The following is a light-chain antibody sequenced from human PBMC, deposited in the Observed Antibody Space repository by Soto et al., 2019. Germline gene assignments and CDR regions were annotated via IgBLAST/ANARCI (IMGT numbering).Light chain of an antibody. CDR3: QQSYSVPRT. CDR2: AAT. J-gene: IGKJ1*01. V-gene: IGKV1-39*01. CDR1: QSISSY. Sequence: DIQMPQSPSSLSPSVGDRVTITCRASQSISSYLNWYQHKPGKAPNLLIYAATTLQSGVPTRFSGSGSGTDFTLTISSLQPEDFATYYCQQSYSVPRTFGLGTKVGI.